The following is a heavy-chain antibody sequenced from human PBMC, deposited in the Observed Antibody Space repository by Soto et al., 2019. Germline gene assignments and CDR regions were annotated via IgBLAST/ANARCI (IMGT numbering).Heavy chain of an antibody. Sequence: PSETLSVTCTVYYGSFSGYYWSWIVKDPCKLLEWIWEINHSGSTNYNPSLKSRVTISVDTSKNQFSLKLSSVTAADTAVYYCARHTYYDFWSGYPNWFEPWGQGTLVTVSS. D-gene: IGHD3-3*01. CDR3: ARHTYYDFWSGYPNWFEP. CDR1: YGSFSGYY. J-gene: IGHJ5*02. CDR2: INHSGST. V-gene: IGHV4-34*01.